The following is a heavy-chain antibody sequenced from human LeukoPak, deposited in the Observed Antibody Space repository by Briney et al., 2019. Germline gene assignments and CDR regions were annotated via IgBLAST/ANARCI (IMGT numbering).Heavy chain of an antibody. V-gene: IGHV3-30*18. Sequence: GGSLRLSCAASGFTFSTFVMHWVRQVPGKGLEWVAVKDYSADSVKGRFTASKDNSKSTLYLQMNSLRAEDTAIYYCAKDLCSDTSCSSRGIDYWGQGTLVTVSS. CDR2: KD. CDR3: AKDLCSDTSCSSRGIDY. D-gene: IGHD2-2*01. CDR1: GFTFSTFV. J-gene: IGHJ4*02.